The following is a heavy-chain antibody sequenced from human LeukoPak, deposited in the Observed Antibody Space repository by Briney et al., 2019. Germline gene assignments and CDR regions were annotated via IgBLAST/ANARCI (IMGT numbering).Heavy chain of an antibody. CDR3: ARGPFGGYSYFQH. CDR1: GYSISSGYY. D-gene: IGHD5-18*01. V-gene: IGHV4-38-2*01. CDR2: IYHSGST. Sequence: SETLSLTCAVSGYSISSGYYWGWIRQPPGKGLEWIGSIYHSGSTYYNPSLKSRVTISVDTSKNQFSLKLSSVTAADTAVYFCARGPFGGYSYFQHWGQGTLVTVSS. J-gene: IGHJ1*01.